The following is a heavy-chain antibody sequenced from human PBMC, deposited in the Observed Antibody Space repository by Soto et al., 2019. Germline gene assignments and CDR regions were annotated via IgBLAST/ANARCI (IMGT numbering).Heavy chain of an antibody. Sequence: PSETLSLTCAVSGYSISSGYYWGWIRQPPGKGLEWIGSIYHSGSTNYNPSLKSRVTISVDTSKNQFSLKLSSVTAADTAVYYCARSSMTTVVTPYNWFDPWGQGTLVTVSS. CDR1: GYSISSGYY. CDR2: IYHSGST. D-gene: IGHD4-17*01. CDR3: ARSSMTTVVTPYNWFDP. V-gene: IGHV4-38-2*01. J-gene: IGHJ5*02.